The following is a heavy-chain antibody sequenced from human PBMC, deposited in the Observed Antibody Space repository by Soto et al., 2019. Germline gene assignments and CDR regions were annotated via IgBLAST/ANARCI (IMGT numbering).Heavy chain of an antibody. CDR1: GFTFSSYP. V-gene: IGHV3-30-3*01. CDR3: ARLPGPLVAVLYLYPVDGLEPVSDADV. D-gene: IGHD6-19*01. Sequence: QMQLVESGGGVVQPGRSLRLSCAASGFTFSSYPMHWVRQAPGKGLEWVAVISFDGSKKYYADSVKGRFLISKDNSKNMLSLQMNSLRGEDAAVYYCARLPGPLVAVLYLYPVDGLEPVSDADVWGQGTAVTVSS. CDR2: ISFDGSKK. J-gene: IGHJ6*02.